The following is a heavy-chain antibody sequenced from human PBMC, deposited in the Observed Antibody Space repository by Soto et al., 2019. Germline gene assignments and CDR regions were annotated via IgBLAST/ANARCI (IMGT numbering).Heavy chain of an antibody. V-gene: IGHV3-23*01. CDR2: ISGGSYST. Sequence: GSLRLSCAASGFTFSSYALSWVRQAPGKGLEWVSAISGGSYSTYYADSVKGRFTISRDNSKNTLYLQMNSLTADDTAVYYCAKNMELRQGDPFDYWGQGTLVTVSS. J-gene: IGHJ4*02. CDR3: AKNMELRQGDPFDY. D-gene: IGHD1-7*01. CDR1: GFTFSSYA.